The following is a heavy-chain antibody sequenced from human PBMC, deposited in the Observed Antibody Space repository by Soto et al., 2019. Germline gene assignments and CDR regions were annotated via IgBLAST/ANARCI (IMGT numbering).Heavy chain of an antibody. V-gene: IGHV3-53*01. J-gene: IGHJ4*02. CDR3: AREDILGVRSFDY. D-gene: IGHD3-10*01. Sequence: GGSLRLSCAASGLTVSSSYMSWVRQAPGKGLQWVSVIYSAGSTYYADSVKGRFTVSRDNAKNSQYLQMNSLTDEDTAVYYCAREDILGVRSFDYWGRGTLVTVSS. CDR2: IYSAGST. CDR1: GLTVSSSY.